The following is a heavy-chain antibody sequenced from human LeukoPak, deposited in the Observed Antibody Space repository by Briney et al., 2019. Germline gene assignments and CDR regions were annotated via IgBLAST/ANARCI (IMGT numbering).Heavy chain of an antibody. CDR2: IDQDGSEK. CDR1: GVIFNQYW. Sequence: GGSLRLSCAASGVIFNQYWMSWVRQAPGRGLEWVANIDQDGSEKHYVDSVKGRFTISRDNSKNTLYLQMNSLRAEDTAVYYCAKAPTVTNPSDYFDYWGQGTLVTVSS. D-gene: IGHD4-17*01. J-gene: IGHJ4*02. V-gene: IGHV3-7*03. CDR3: AKAPTVTNPSDYFDY.